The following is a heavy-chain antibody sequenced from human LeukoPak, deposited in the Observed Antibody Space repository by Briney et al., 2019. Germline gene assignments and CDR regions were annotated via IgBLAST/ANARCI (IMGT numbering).Heavy chain of an antibody. CDR2: ISGSGDST. CDR1: GFTFSNYA. J-gene: IGHJ4*02. Sequence: PGGSLRLSCAASGFTFSNYAMSWVRQAPGKGLEWVSVISGSGDSTYYTDSVKGRFTISRDNSKNTVYLQMNSLRVEDTAVYYCAKRWLNYYFDYWGQGTLVTVSS. V-gene: IGHV3-23*01. D-gene: IGHD6-19*01. CDR3: AKRWLNYYFDY.